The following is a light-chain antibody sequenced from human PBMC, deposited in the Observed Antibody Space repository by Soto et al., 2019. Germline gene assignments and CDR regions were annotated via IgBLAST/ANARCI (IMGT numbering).Light chain of an antibody. CDR3: QQANTFPVT. V-gene: IGKV1-17*01. J-gene: IGKJ5*01. CDR2: SAT. CDR1: QGIRKD. Sequence: DIQMTQSPSTLSSSVGDRVTITCRASQGIRKDLGWYQQKPGKAPQRLTFSATGMQSGVPSRFSGSESGTDFTLTISSLQPEDFATYYCQQANTFPVTFGQGRRLE.